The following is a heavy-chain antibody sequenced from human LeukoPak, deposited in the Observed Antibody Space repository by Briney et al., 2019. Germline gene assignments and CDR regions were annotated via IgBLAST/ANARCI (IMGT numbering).Heavy chain of an antibody. J-gene: IGHJ1*01. D-gene: IGHD1-26*01. Sequence: GSVQVSCKASGYTFTSYDINWVRQATGQGLEWMGWMNPNSGNTGYAQKFQGRVTMTRNTSISTAYMELSSLRSEDTAVYYCARGGLNSGSSTEFQHWGQGTLVTVSS. V-gene: IGHV1-8*01. CDR2: MNPNSGNT. CDR1: GYTFTSYD. CDR3: ARGGLNSGSSTEFQH.